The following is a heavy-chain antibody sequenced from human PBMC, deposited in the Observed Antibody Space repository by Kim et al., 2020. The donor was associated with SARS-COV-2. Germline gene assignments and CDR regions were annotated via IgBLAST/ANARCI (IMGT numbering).Heavy chain of an antibody. Sequence: YNRALKSRVTISVDTSKNQFSLKLSSGTAADTAVYYCASYIAAAGNFDYWGQGTLVTVSS. D-gene: IGHD6-13*01. J-gene: IGHJ4*02. CDR3: ASYIAAAGNFDY. V-gene: IGHV4-39*07.